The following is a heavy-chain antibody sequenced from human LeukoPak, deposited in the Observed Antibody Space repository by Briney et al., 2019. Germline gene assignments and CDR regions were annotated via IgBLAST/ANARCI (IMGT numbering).Heavy chain of an antibody. J-gene: IGHJ3*02. CDR3: ARVLEKYSDRSGYAASNI. Sequence: ASVKVSCKASGYTFTSYFMHWVRQAPGQGLEWMGIINPSAGSATYAQKFQGRVTMTRDTSTSTVYMELSSLRSEDTAVYFCARVLEKYSDRSGYAASNIWGQGTMVTVSS. CDR1: GYTFTSYF. CDR2: INPSAGSA. V-gene: IGHV1-46*01. D-gene: IGHD3-22*01.